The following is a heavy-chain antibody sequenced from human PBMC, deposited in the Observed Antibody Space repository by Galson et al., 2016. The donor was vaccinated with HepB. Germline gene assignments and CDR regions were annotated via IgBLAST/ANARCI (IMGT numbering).Heavy chain of an antibody. CDR2: IYPSDSDT. CDR3: ARRWGYYGSGSYFDY. V-gene: IGHV5-51*01. CDR1: GYNFFGYW. Sequence: QSGAEVKKPGESLRISCTASGYNFFGYWIAWVRQMPGKGLELMGIIYPSDSDTRYSPSFQGQVTISADMSVSTAYLQWSGLKASDTAVYYCARRWGYYGSGSYFDYWGQGTLVTVSS. D-gene: IGHD3-10*01. J-gene: IGHJ4*02.